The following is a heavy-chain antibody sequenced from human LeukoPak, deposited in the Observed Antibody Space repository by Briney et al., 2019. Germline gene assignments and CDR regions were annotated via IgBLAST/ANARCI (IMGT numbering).Heavy chain of an antibody. CDR1: GFTFSSYA. Sequence: GGSLRLSCAASGFTFSSYAMSWVRQAPGKGLEWLSAISGSGGSTYYADSVKGRFTISRDNSKNTLYLQMNSLRAEDTAVYYCAKDPYYDILTGYYVWFDPWGQGTLVTVSS. V-gene: IGHV3-23*01. CDR3: AKDPYYDILTGYYVWFDP. CDR2: ISGSGGST. J-gene: IGHJ5*02. D-gene: IGHD3-9*01.